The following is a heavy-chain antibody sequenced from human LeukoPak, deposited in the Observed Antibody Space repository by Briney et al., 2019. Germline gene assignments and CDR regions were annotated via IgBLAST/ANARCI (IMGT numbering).Heavy chain of an antibody. CDR2: VYYNGSS. CDR3: ARSIKRGLFDY. D-gene: IGHD3-10*01. J-gene: IGHJ4*02. V-gene: IGHV4-59*01. Sequence: SETLSLTCTVSGGSIGFYYWNWIRQPPGKGLEWIGCVYYNGSSNYNPSLKSRVTISVDTSKIQFSLKLSSVTAADAAVYYCARSIKRGLFDYWGQGSLVTVSS. CDR1: GGSIGFYY.